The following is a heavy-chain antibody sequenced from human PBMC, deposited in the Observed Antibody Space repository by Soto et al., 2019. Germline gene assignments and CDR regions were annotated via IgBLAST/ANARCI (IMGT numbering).Heavy chain of an antibody. CDR1: GYSFSFYW. D-gene: IGHD3-22*01. CDR3: ATAYVYDFENSNYYRDAFDI. CDR2: MYPDDSDI. Sequence: RGESLKISCKASGYSFSFYWIGWVRQMPGKGLEWMAIMYPDDSDIRYSPSFEAHVTISADKSASTAFLQWSSLTASDTAMYYCATAYVYDFENSNYYRDAFDIWGKGTLVTVSS. J-gene: IGHJ3*02. V-gene: IGHV5-51*01.